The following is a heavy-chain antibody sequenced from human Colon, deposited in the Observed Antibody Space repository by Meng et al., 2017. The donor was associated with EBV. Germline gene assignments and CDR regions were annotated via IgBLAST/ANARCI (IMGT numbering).Heavy chain of an antibody. CDR2: INHSGNT. J-gene: IGHJ5*02. CDR1: GGALSCYY. Sequence: VRTQHGGAGLLTPPDTPALTRSGFGGALSCYYWSWIRQPPGKGLEWIGEINHSGNTNYNPSLKSRVTISIDTSKNQFSLKLSSVTDADTAVYFCARGEPVPGHFLKSWGQGTLVTVSS. V-gene: IGHV4-34*01. CDR3: ARGEPVPGHFLKS. D-gene: IGHD6-19*01.